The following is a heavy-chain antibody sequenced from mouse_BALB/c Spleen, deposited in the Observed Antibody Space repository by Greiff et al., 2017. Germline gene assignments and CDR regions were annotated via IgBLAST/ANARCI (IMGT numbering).Heavy chain of an antibody. CDR1: GFTFSSFG. CDR2: ISSGSSTI. D-gene: IGHD1-1*01. V-gene: IGHV5-17*02. Sequence: EVQGVESGGGLVQPGGSRKLSCAASGFTFSSFGMHWVRQAPEKGLEWVAYISSGSSTIYYADTVKGRFTISRDNPKNTLFLQMTSLRSEDTAMYYCARTTTVVAPYFDYWGQGTTLTVSS. CDR3: ARTTTVVAPYFDY. J-gene: IGHJ2*01.